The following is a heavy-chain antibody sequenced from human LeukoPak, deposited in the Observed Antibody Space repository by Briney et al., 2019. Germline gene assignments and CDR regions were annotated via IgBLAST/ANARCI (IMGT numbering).Heavy chain of an antibody. CDR1: GFTFSSYS. CDR3: ARDVLLWFGEFPQYFDY. V-gene: IGHV3-48*04. J-gene: IGHJ4*02. Sequence: GGSLRLSCAASGFTFSSYSMNWVRQAPGKGLEWVSYISSSSSTIYYADSVKGRFTISRDNAKNSLYLQMNSLRAEDTAVYYCARDVLLWFGEFPQYFDYWGQGTLVTVSS. D-gene: IGHD3-10*01. CDR2: ISSSSSTI.